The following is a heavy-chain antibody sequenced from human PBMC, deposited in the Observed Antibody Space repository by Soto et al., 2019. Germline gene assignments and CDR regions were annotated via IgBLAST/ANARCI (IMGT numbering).Heavy chain of an antibody. V-gene: IGHV3-30*18. J-gene: IGHJ4*02. Sequence: GGSLRLSCAASGFTFSSYGMHWVRQAPGKGLEWVAVISYDGSNKYYADSVKGRFTISRDNSKNTLYLQMNSLRAEDTAVYYCAKGLFSYSSGWYDGPFDYWGQGTLVTVSS. D-gene: IGHD6-19*01. CDR2: ISYDGSNK. CDR1: GFTFSSYG. CDR3: AKGLFSYSSGWYDGPFDY.